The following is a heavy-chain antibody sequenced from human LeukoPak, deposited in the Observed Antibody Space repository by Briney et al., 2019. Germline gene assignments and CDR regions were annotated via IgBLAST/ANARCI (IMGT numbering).Heavy chain of an antibody. CDR3: ARDSSPGYSGINWFDP. V-gene: IGHV4-59*01. CDR2: IYYSGST. D-gene: IGHD6-13*01. J-gene: IGHJ5*02. CDR1: GGSISSYY. Sequence: SETLSLTCTVSGGSISSYYWSWIRQPPGKGLEWIGYIYYSGSTNYNPSLKSRVTISVDTSKNQFSLKLSSVTAADTAVYYCARDSSPGYSGINWFDPWGQGTLVTVSS.